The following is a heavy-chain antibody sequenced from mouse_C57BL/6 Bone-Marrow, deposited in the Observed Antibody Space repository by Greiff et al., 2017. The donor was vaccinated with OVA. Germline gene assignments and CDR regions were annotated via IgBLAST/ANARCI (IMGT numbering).Heavy chain of an antibody. J-gene: IGHJ4*01. CDR2: ISDGGSYT. V-gene: IGHV5-4*03. Sequence: EVMLVESGGGLVKPGGSLKLSCAASGFTFSSYAMSWVRQTPEKRLEWVATISDGGSYTYYPDNVKGRFTISRDNAKNNPYLQMSHLKSEDTAMYYCASHDYYAMDYWGQGTSVTGSS. CDR1: GFTFSSYA. CDR3: ASHDYYAMDY.